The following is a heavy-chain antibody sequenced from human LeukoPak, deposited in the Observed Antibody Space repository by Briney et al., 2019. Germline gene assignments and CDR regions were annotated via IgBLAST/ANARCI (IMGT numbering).Heavy chain of an antibody. V-gene: IGHV3-7*01. Sequence: PGGSLRLSCAASGFTFSSYWMSWVRQAPGEGLEWVANIKEDGSEKYYADSVKGRFTISRDNAKNSLHLQMNSLRAEDTAVYYCARDGGREWLDWGQGTMVTVSS. CDR1: GFTFSSYW. CDR2: IKEDGSEK. J-gene: IGHJ3*01. CDR3: ARDGGREWLD. D-gene: IGHD3-3*01.